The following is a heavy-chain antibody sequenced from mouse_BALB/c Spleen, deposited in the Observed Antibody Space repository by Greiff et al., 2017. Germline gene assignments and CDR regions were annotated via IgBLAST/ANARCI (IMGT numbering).Heavy chain of an antibody. CDR1: GYSITSDYA. CDR2: ISYSGST. V-gene: IGHV3-2*02. J-gene: IGHJ3*01. Sequence: EVQLQESGPGLVKPSQSLSLTCTVTGYSITSDYAWNWIRQFPGNKLEWMGYISYSGSTSYNPSLKSRISITRDTSKNQFFLQLNSVTTEDTATYYCARRGDDYAWFAYWGQGTLVTVSA. D-gene: IGHD2-4*01. CDR3: ARRGDDYAWFAY.